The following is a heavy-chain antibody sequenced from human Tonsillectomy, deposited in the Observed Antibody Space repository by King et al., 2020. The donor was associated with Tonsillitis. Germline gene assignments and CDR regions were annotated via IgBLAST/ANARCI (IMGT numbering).Heavy chain of an antibody. CDR3: AHRRPYGSGTLHMDV. Sequence: TLKESGPTLVKPTQTLTLTCTFSGFSLRTSGVGVGWIRQPPGKALEWLALIYWYDDKRYNPSLKSRLTITKDTSKNQVVLTMTSMDPVDTATHYCAHRRPYGSGTLHMDVWGKGTTVTVSS. CDR2: IYWYDDK. J-gene: IGHJ6*03. V-gene: IGHV2-5*01. CDR1: GFSLRTSGVG. D-gene: IGHD3-10*01.